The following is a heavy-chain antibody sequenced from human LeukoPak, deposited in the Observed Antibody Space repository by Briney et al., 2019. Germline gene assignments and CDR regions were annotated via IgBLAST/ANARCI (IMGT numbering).Heavy chain of an antibody. V-gene: IGHV3-23*03. CDR1: GFTFSSYA. CDR3: AELGITMIGGV. Sequence: PGGSLRLSCAASGFTFSSYAMSWARQAPGKGLEWVSVIYSGGSTYYADSVKGRFTISRDNAKNSLYLQMNSLRAEDTAVYYCAELGITMIGGVWGKGTTVTISS. CDR2: IYSGGST. J-gene: IGHJ6*04. D-gene: IGHD3-10*02.